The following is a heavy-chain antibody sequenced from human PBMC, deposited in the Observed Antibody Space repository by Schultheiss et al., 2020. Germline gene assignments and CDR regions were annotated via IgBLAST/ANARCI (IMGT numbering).Heavy chain of an antibody. CDR3: VKDGKGYCSGGSCNSVN. CDR2: IKCDGSEK. D-gene: IGHD2-15*01. V-gene: IGHV3-52*01. J-gene: IGHJ4*02. Sequence: GESLKISCAASGFTFSSSWMHWVCQAPEKGLEWVADIKCDGSEKYYVDSVKGRLTISRDNSKNALYLQMNSLRPEDTAVYYCVKDGKGYCSGGSCNSVNWGQGTLVTVSS. CDR1: GFTFSSSW.